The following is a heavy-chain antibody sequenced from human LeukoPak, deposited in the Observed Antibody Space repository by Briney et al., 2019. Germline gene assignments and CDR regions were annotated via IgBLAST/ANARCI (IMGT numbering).Heavy chain of an antibody. J-gene: IGHJ5*02. CDR2: INPNSGGT. Sequence: GASVKVSCKASGYTFTGYYMHWVRQAPGQGLEWMGRINPNSGGTNYAQKFQGRVTMTRDTSISTAYMELSRLRSDDTAVYYYARDPPYYSSGWYHNNWFDPWGQGTLVTVSS. CDR1: GYTFTGYY. CDR3: ARDPPYYSSGWYHNNWFDP. D-gene: IGHD6-19*01. V-gene: IGHV1-2*06.